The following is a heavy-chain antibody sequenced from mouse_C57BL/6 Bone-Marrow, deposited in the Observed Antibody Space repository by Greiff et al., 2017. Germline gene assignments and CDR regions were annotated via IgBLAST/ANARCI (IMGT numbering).Heavy chain of an antibody. CDR2: IYPGNSDT. Sequence: VQLQQSGTVLARPGASVKMSCKTSGYTFTSYWMHWVKQRPGPGLEWIGAIYPGNSDTSYNQQFKGKATLTAVPSARTAYMELSRLTNEDSAVYSCTRMGNGGDWDAMDYWGQGTSVTVSS. D-gene: IGHD4-1*01. V-gene: IGHV1-5*01. CDR3: TRMGNGGDWDAMDY. CDR1: GYTFTSYW. J-gene: IGHJ4*01.